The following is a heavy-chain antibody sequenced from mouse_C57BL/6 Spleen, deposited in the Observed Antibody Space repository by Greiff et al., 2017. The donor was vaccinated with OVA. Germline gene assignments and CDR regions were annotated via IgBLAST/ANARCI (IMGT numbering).Heavy chain of an antibody. J-gene: IGHJ3*01. CDR1: GYTFTDYY. V-gene: IGHV1-26*01. D-gene: IGHD1-1*01. CDR3: GRGGSSDFAY. Sequence: VQLQQSGPELVKPGASVKISCKASGYTFTDYYMHWVKQSHGKSLEWIGDINPNNGGTSYNQKFKGKATLTVDKSSSTAYMELRSLTSEDSAVYYCGRGGSSDFAYWGQGTPVTVSA. CDR2: INPNNGGT.